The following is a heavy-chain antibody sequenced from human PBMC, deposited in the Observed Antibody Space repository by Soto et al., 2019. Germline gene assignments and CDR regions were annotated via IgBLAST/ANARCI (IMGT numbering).Heavy chain of an antibody. Sequence: PGGSLRLSCAASGSTLSSYSMSWVRQAPGKGLEWVSYISRSSSSIHYADSVKGRFTTSKDNAKNSLYLQMHSLRAEDTAVYFCARVGNSGYDLYYYDYWGQGTLVTVSS. CDR3: ARVGNSGYDLYYYDY. V-gene: IGHV3-48*01. CDR1: GSTLSSYS. J-gene: IGHJ4*02. CDR2: ISRSSSSI. D-gene: IGHD5-12*01.